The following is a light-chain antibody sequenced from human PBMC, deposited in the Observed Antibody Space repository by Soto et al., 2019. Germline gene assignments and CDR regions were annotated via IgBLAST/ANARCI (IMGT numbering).Light chain of an antibody. CDR3: QQYNSYWRT. Sequence: DIQMTQSPSTLSGSVGDRVTITCRASQTISSWLAWYQQKPGKAPKLLIYKASTLKNGVPSRFSGSGSGTEFTLTISSLQPDDFATYYCQQYNSYWRTFGQGTKVDIK. V-gene: IGKV1-5*03. CDR1: QTISSW. CDR2: KAS. J-gene: IGKJ1*01.